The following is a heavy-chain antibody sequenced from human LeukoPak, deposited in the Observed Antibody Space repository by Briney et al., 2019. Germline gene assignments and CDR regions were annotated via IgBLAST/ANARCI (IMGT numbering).Heavy chain of an antibody. J-gene: IGHJ4*02. D-gene: IGHD3-10*01. CDR3: AKGHHYGSGSLDY. CDR2: IGGRDGST. V-gene: IGHV3-23*01. Sequence: GGSLRLSCAASGFTFSSYGMSWVRQAPGKGLEWVSAIGGRDGSTYYADSVKGRFTISRDNSKNTLYVQMNSLRAEDTAVYYCAKGHHYGSGSLDYWGQGTLVTVSS. CDR1: GFTFSSYG.